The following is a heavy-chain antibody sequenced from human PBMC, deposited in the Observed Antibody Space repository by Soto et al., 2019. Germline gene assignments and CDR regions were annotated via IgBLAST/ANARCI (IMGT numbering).Heavy chain of an antibody. D-gene: IGHD1-26*01. J-gene: IGHJ4*02. CDR3: AKDSSVGPVGVVFDY. CDR1: GLSFRTSS. CDR2: ISYDGSNK. Sequence: PGGSLRLSCAVSGLSFRTSSMSWVRQAPGKGLEWVAVISYDGSNKYYADSVKGRFTISRDNSKNTLYLQMNSLRAEDTAVYYCAKDSSVGPVGVVFDYWGQGTLVTVSS. V-gene: IGHV3-30*18.